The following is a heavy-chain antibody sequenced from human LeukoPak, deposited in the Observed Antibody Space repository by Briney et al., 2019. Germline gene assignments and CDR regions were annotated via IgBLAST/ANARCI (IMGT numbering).Heavy chain of an antibody. CDR2: IKQDGSER. J-gene: IGHJ4*02. Sequence: GGSLRLSCAASGFTFSSYWMSWVRHAPGKGLEWVANIKQDGSERYYVDSVKGRFTIYRDNPKNTLYLQMNSLRGEDTAVYYCARDGYYGSGSYVDYWGQGTLVTVSS. D-gene: IGHD3-10*01. CDR3: ARDGYYGSGSYVDY. V-gene: IGHV3-7*01. CDR1: GFTFSSYW.